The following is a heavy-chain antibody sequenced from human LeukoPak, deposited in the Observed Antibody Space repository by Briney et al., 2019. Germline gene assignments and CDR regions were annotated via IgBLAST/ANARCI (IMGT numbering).Heavy chain of an antibody. CDR1: GFTFSSYA. D-gene: IGHD6-19*01. CDR2: IVGSGGST. CDR3: AKGADDSGRWPGWYFDY. J-gene: IGHJ4*02. V-gene: IGHV3-23*01. Sequence: PGGSLRLSCAASGFTFSSYAMSWVRQAPGKGLEWVSAIVGSGGSTYYTDSVKGRFTISRDNSRNTLYLQMNSLRAEDTAVYYCAKGADDSGRWPGWYFDYWGQGALVTVSS.